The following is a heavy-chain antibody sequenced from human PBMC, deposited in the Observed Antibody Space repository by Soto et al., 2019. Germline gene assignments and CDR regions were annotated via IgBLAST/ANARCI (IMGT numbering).Heavy chain of an antibody. J-gene: IGHJ6*02. CDR3: ARHVGRGYCSGGSCYSEDYYGMDV. CDR2: IYPGDSDT. CDR1: GYSFTIYW. Sequence: GESLKISCKGSGYSFTIYWIGWVRQMPGKGLEWMGIIYPGDSDTRYSPSFQGQVTISADKSISTAYLQWSSLKASDTAMYYCARHVGRGYCSGGSCYSEDYYGMDVWGQGTTVTVSS. D-gene: IGHD2-15*01. V-gene: IGHV5-51*01.